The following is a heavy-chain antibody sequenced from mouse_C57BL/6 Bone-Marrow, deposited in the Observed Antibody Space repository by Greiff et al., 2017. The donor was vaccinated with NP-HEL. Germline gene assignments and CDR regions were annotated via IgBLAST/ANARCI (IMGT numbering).Heavy chain of an antibody. Sequence: EVKLMESGGGLVKPGGSLKLSCAASGFTFSDYGMHWVRQAPEKGLEWVAYISSGSSTIYYADTVKGRFTISRDNAKNTLFLQMTSLRSEDTAIYYCARPLYSNYSYYAMDYWGQGTSVTVSS. CDR3: ARPLYSNYSYYAMDY. J-gene: IGHJ4*01. D-gene: IGHD2-5*01. CDR2: ISSGSSTI. V-gene: IGHV5-17*01. CDR1: GFTFSDYG.